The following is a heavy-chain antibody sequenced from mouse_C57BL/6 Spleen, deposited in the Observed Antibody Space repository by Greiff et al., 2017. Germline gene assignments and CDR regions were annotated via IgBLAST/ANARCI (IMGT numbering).Heavy chain of an antibody. Sequence: VESGGGLVKPGGSLKLSCAASGFTFSDYGMHWVRQAPEKGLEWVAYISSGSSTIYYADTVKGRFTISRDNAKDTLLLKRTSLGSEDTAMYYCGKPRTLAWFAYWGQGTLVTVSA. CDR1: GFTFSDYG. CDR2: ISSGSSTI. CDR3: GKPRTLAWFAY. D-gene: IGHD4-1*01. J-gene: IGHJ3*01. V-gene: IGHV5-17*01.